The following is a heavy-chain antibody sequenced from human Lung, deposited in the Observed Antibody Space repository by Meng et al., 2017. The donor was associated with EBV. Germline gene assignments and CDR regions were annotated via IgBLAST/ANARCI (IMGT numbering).Heavy chain of an antibody. CDR3: ARATVVVPSGIYWFDP. CDR2: IYYSGNT. Sequence: QVQLQESGPGLVKPSPTLSLTCTVSGDSIRSGGYYWSWIRQHPGKGLEWIGYIYYSGNTYYNPSLKSRVTISIDTSKNQFSLKLSSVTAADTAVYFCARATVVVPSGIYWFDPWGQGTLVTVSS. D-gene: IGHD6-13*01. J-gene: IGHJ5*02. CDR1: GDSIRSGGYY. V-gene: IGHV4-31*03.